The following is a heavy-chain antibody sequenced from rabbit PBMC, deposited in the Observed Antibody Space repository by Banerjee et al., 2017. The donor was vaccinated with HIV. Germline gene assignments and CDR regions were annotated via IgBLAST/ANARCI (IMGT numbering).Heavy chain of an antibody. CDR1: GFSFSSGYD. Sequence: QSLEESGGDLVKPGASLTLTCTASGFSFSSGYDMCWVRQAPGKGLDWIACINAGGGGSTCYASWAKGRFTISKTSTTVTLQMTSLTAADTATYFCARDNASDGYYFNLWGQGTLVTVS. CDR3: ARDNASDGYYFNL. J-gene: IGHJ4*01. V-gene: IGHV1S40*01. D-gene: IGHD6-1*01. CDR2: INAGGGGST.